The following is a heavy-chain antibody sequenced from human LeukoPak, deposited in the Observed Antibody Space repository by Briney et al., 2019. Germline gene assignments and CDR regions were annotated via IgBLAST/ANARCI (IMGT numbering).Heavy chain of an antibody. CDR3: ARVPAAITNWYFDL. CDR2: MNPNSGNT. V-gene: IGHV1-8*03. CDR1: GYTFTSYD. D-gene: IGHD2-2*02. J-gene: IGHJ2*01. Sequence: ASVKVPCKASGYTFTSYDINWVRQATGQGLEWMGWMNPNSGNTGYAQKFQGRVTITRNTSISTAYMELSSLRSEDTAVYYCARVPAAITNWYFDLWGRGTLVTVSS.